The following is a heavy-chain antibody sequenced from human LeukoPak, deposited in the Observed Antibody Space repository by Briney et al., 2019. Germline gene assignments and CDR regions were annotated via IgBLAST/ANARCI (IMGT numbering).Heavy chain of an antibody. V-gene: IGHV4-4*07. CDR3: ARVWTMVRGVDAFDI. D-gene: IGHD3-10*01. J-gene: IGHJ3*02. CDR2: IYTSGSA. Sequence: SETLSLTCNVSGGSISSHYWSWIRQPAGKGLEWIGRIYTSGSANYNPSLKSRVTISVDTSKNQFSLKLSSVTAADTAVYYCARVWTMVRGVDAFDIWGQGTMVTVSS. CDR1: GGSISSHY.